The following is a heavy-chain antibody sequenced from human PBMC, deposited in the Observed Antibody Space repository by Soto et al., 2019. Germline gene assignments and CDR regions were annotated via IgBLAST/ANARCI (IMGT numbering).Heavy chain of an antibody. CDR2: ISFDGGKT. CDR1: GFTFSAYA. D-gene: IGHD3-10*01. Sequence: QVQLVESGGGVVQPGRSLRLSCAASGFTFSAYAMHWVRQAPGKGLEWVADISFDGGKTYYADSMKGRFTISRDNSKDTLYLEMNSLRPEDAAVYRWATLGSDTGDLYYFDLWGQGTLVTVSS. J-gene: IGHJ4*02. V-gene: IGHV3-30*04. CDR3: ATLGSDTGDLYYFDL.